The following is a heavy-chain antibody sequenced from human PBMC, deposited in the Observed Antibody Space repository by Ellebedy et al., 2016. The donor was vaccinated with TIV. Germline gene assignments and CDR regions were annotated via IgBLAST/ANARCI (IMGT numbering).Heavy chain of an antibody. J-gene: IGHJ4*02. D-gene: IGHD2-2*01. CDR3: ARDGQGYCSSSSCSALIDY. CDR1: GYTFTNYG. CDR2: ISPYNGNT. Sequence: ASVKVSCKASGYTFTNYGISWVRQAPGQGLEWMGWISPYNGNTNYAQKLQGRVTMTTDTSTSTAYMELRSLRSDDTAVYYCARDGQGYCSSSSCSALIDYWGQGTLATVSS. V-gene: IGHV1-18*01.